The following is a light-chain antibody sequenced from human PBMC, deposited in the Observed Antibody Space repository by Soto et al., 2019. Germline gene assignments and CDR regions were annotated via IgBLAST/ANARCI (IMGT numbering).Light chain of an antibody. CDR1: RSLSSTS. J-gene: IGKJ1*01. CDR2: DAS. CDR3: QQYGSSPRT. Sequence: EIVLTQSPGTLSSSPGDLAALSCRASRSLSSTSLAWYQQRPGQAPRLLIYDASSRATGIPDRFSGSGSGTDFTLTISSLEPDDFAIYYCQQYGSSPRTFGEGTKVEIK. V-gene: IGKV3-20*01.